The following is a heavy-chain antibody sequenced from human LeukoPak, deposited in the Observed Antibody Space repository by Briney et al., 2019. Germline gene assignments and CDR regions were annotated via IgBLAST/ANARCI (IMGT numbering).Heavy chain of an antibody. D-gene: IGHD3-10*01. J-gene: IGHJ4*02. CDR1: GFTFNSYW. CDR2: INQDGSET. Sequence: PGGSLRLSCAASGFTFNSYWMSWVRQAPGKGLEWVANINQDGSETYYVDSVEGRFTISRDNAKNSLFLQMSSLRAEDTAVYFWSGDPGDYWGQGTLVTVSS. CDR3: SGDPGDY. V-gene: IGHV3-7*01.